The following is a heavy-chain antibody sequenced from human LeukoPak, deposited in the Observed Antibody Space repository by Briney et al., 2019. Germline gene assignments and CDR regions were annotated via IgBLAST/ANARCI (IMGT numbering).Heavy chain of an antibody. J-gene: IGHJ4*02. CDR2: IYDSRST. CDR3: ARHYGGGPYDYVWGPPPTDFDY. CDR1: GGSISSSSYY. V-gene: IGHV4-39*01. D-gene: IGHD3-16*01. Sequence: SETLSLTCTVSGGSISSSSYYWGWIRQPPGKGLERNGSIYDSRSTYYNPSLKRRVTISVDTAKNRFSQKLSSVTAADTAVYYCARHYGGGPYDYVWGPPPTDFDYWGQGTLVTVSS.